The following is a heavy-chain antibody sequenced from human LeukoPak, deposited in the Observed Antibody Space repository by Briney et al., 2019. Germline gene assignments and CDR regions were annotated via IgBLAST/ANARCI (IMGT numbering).Heavy chain of an antibody. D-gene: IGHD6-6*01. CDR2: ISSSSSTI. CDR1: GFTFSSYS. J-gene: IGHJ4*02. Sequence: GGSLRLSCSASGFTFSSYSMNWVRQAPGKGLEWVSYISSSSSTIYYADSVKGRFTISRDNAKNSLYLQMNSLRAEDTAVYYCAKTKYSSQFTYYFDYWGQGTLVTVSS. CDR3: AKTKYSSQFTYYFDY. V-gene: IGHV3-48*04.